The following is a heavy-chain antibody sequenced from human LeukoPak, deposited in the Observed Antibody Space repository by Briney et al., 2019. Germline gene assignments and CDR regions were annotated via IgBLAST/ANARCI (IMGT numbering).Heavy chain of an antibody. J-gene: IGHJ4*02. Sequence: GASVKVSCKVSGYTFTGYYMHWVRQAPGQGLEWMGWINPTSGGTYYAQRFQGRVTMTRDTSISTAYMELSRLRSDDTAVDYCASLTWASGTAPYYFDYWGQGTLVIVSS. CDR2: INPTSGGT. V-gene: IGHV1-2*02. CDR3: ASLTWASGTAPYYFDY. D-gene: IGHD2-8*02. CDR1: GYTFTGYY.